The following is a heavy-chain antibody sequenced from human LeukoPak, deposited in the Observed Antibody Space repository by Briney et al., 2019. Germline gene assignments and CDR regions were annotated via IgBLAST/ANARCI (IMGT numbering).Heavy chain of an antibody. Sequence: KPSETLSLTCTVSGGSISSYYWSWIRQPPGKGLEWIGYIYYSGSTNYNPSLKSRVTVSVDTSKNQFSLKLSSVTAADTAVYYCARVYYYDSSGYYNFDYWGQGTLVTVSS. CDR2: IYYSGST. CDR1: GGSISSYY. CDR3: ARVYYYDSSGYYNFDY. J-gene: IGHJ4*02. V-gene: IGHV4-59*01. D-gene: IGHD3-22*01.